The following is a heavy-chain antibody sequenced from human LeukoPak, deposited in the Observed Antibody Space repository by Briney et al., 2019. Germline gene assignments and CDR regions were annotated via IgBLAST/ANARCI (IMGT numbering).Heavy chain of an antibody. Sequence: GGSLRLSCAASGFTFSSYAMSWVRQAPGKGLEWVSGIRGSGSSTYYADSVKGRFTISRDNAKNSLYLQMNSLRAEDTAVYYCAELRITMIGGVWGKGTTVTISS. J-gene: IGHJ6*04. CDR2: IRGSGSST. CDR3: AELRITMIGGV. CDR1: GFTFSSYA. V-gene: IGHV3-23*01. D-gene: IGHD3-10*02.